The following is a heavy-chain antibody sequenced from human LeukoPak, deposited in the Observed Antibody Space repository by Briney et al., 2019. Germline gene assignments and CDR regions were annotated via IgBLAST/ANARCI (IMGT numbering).Heavy chain of an antibody. CDR2: ASGSGDDK. D-gene: IGHD5/OR15-5a*01. J-gene: IGHJ4*02. CDR3: AKSDWDSLYCYDLDY. Sequence: GGSLRLSCAGSGFTFSSHAMSWVRQAPGKGLEWVTDASGSGDDKYYAASVKGRFTISRDYSTNTLFLQMNSLRAEDTAQYYCAKSDWDSLYCYDLDYWGQGTLVTVSS. V-gene: IGHV3-23*01. CDR1: GFTFSSHA.